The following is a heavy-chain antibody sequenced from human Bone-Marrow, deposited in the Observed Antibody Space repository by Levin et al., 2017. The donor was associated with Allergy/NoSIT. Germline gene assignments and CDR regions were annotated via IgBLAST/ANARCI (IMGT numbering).Heavy chain of an antibody. J-gene: IGHJ2*01. CDR3: AKNLDYSSSWYYWFFDL. V-gene: IGHV3-7*02. CDR1: GFAFDTYW. D-gene: IGHD6-13*01. Sequence: GESLKISCAASGFAFDTYWMSWVRQAPGKGLEWVATIKKDGLERYYVDSVKGRFTISRDNAKNSLYLYMSSLRAEDTAVYYCAKNLDYSSSWYYWFFDLWGRGTLVTVSS. CDR2: IKKDGLER.